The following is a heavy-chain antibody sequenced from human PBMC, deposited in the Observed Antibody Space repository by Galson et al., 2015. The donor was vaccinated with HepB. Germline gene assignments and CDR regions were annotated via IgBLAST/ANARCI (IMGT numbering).Heavy chain of an antibody. CDR1: GFTFSSYA. D-gene: IGHD1-26*01. Sequence: SLRLSCAASGFTFSSYAMHWVRQAPGKGLEWVAVISYDGSNKYYADSVKGRFTISRDNSKNTLYLQMNSLRAEDTAVYYCANSHSGSYGGVDYWGQGTLVTVSS. CDR3: ANSHSGSYGGVDY. V-gene: IGHV3-30*04. J-gene: IGHJ4*02. CDR2: ISYDGSNK.